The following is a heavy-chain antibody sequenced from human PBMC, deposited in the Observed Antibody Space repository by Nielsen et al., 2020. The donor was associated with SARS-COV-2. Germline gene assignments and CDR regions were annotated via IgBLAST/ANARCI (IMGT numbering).Heavy chain of an antibody. V-gene: IGHV3-23*01. Sequence: GESLKISCAASGFTFSSYAVSWVRQAPGKGLEWVSAISGSGGSTYYADSVKGRFTISRDNSKNTLYLQMNSLRAEDTAVYYCATSTSFDYWGQGTLVTVSS. CDR2: ISGSGGST. CDR3: ATSTSFDY. J-gene: IGHJ4*02. CDR1: GFTFSSYA.